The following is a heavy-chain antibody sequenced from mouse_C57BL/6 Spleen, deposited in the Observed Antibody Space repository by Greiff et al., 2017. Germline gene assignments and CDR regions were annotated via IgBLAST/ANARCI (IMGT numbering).Heavy chain of an antibody. Sequence: QVQLQQPGTELVKPGASVKLSCKASGYTFTSYWMHWVKQRPGHGLEWIGEILPGSGSTNYNEKFKDKATFTADTSSNTAYMQLSSLTTEDSAIYYCARRGYYGNPLDYWGQGTTLTVSS. D-gene: IGHD2-1*01. CDR3: ARRGYYGNPLDY. CDR1: GYTFTSYW. V-gene: IGHV1-9*01. CDR2: ILPGSGST. J-gene: IGHJ2*01.